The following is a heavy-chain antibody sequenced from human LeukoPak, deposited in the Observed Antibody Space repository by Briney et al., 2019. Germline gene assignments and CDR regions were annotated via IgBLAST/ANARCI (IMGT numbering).Heavy chain of an antibody. CDR3: ARVDGSPDY. V-gene: IGHV1-8*03. Sequence: HVASVKVSCKASGYTFTRYDINWVRQATGQGLEWMGWMNTKSGDTGHAQKFQGRVTITRDTSISTVYMELSSLRSGDTAVYFCARVDGSPDYWGQGTLVTVSS. CDR2: MNTKSGDT. J-gene: IGHJ4*02. CDR1: GYTFTRYD. D-gene: IGHD2-15*01.